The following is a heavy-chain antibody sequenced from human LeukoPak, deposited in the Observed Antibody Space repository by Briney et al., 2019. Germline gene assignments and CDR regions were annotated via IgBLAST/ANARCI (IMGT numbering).Heavy chain of an antibody. CDR3: ARVLATAGRHFYDAFDI. CDR2: IYHSGYT. V-gene: IGHV4-38-2*02. CDR1: GYFISSGYY. J-gene: IGHJ3*02. Sequence: PSETLSLTCSVSGYFISSGYYWGWIRQPPGKALEWIASIYHSGYTFYNPSLKSRVTISVGTSKNQFSLKLTSVTAADTAVYYCARVLATAGRHFYDAFDIWGQGTMVTVSS. D-gene: IGHD6-13*01.